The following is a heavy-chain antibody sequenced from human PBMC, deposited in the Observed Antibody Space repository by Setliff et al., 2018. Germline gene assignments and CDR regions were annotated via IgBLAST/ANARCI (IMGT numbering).Heavy chain of an antibody. V-gene: IGHV3-30*02. CDR2: IQYDGSDK. J-gene: IGHJ6*03. CDR1: GFLFSSYG. Sequence: GGSLRLSCAASGFLFSSYGMHWVRQAPGKGLEWVAFIQYDGSDKYYEDSVKGRFTISRDNSKNTVYLQVNSLRPEDTAVYYCVKWDSKYVSGSHYMDVWGKGTTVTVSS. D-gene: IGHD3-16*01. CDR3: VKWDSKYVSGSHYMDV.